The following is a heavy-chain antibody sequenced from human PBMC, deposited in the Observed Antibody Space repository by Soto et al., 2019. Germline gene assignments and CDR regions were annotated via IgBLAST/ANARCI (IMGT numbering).Heavy chain of an antibody. CDR3: AKDGGEQRHNWFDS. CDR2: ISGSGNDK. Sequence: EVQLLESGGGLVQPGGSLRLSCAASGFIFDSYAMNWVRQAPGKGLEWVSDISGSGNDKYYADSVKGRFTISRDNSKNTLYLQMNGLRAEDTAVYYCAKDGGEQRHNWFDSWGQGILVTVSS. CDR1: GFIFDSYA. D-gene: IGHD2-21*01. J-gene: IGHJ5*01. V-gene: IGHV3-23*01.